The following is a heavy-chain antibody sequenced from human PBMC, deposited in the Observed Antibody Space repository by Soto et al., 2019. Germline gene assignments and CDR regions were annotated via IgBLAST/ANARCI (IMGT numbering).Heavy chain of an antibody. CDR3: ARGWGSGVHHSSLDV. CDR2: IWYDGSKR. D-gene: IGHD6-19*01. Sequence: QEQLVESGGGVVQPGRSLRLSCAASGFSFRNYGIHWVRQAPGKGLDWVAVIWYDGSKRYYADSGRGRFTISRDNSWNTVHLQMDSLRAEDTSVYYCARGWGSGVHHSSLDVWGQGTTVVVS. J-gene: IGHJ3*01. CDR1: GFSFRNYG. V-gene: IGHV3-33*01.